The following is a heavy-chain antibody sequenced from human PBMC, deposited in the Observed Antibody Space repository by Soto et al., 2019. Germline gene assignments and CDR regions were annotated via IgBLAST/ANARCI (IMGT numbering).Heavy chain of an antibody. CDR3: VREDYYFEMDV. CDR2: INSDGSST. Sequence: GGSLRLSCAASGFTFSNYWMHWVRQAPGKGLLWVSRINSDGSSTSYADSVKGRFTISRDNAKNTLNLQMNSLRGEDTALYYCVREDYYFEMDVWGQGTTVTVSS. CDR1: GFTFSNYW. V-gene: IGHV3-74*01. J-gene: IGHJ6*02.